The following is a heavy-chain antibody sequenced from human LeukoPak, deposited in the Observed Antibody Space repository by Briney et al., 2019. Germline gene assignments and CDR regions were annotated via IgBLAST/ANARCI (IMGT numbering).Heavy chain of an antibody. CDR2: ISGSGGST. V-gene: IGHV3-23*01. CDR1: GFTFSSYA. CDR3: AKSHYDILTGYSYYFDY. D-gene: IGHD3-9*01. J-gene: IGHJ4*02. Sequence: GGSLRLSCAASGFTFSSYAMSWVRQAPGKGLEWGSSISGSGGSTYNADSVTGRFTISRDNSKNTLYLQMNSLRADDTAVYYCAKSHYDILTGYSYYFDYWGQGTLVAVSS.